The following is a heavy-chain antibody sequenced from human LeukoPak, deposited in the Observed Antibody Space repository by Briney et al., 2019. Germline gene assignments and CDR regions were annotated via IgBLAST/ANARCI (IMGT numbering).Heavy chain of an antibody. D-gene: IGHD2-2*03. CDR1: GFTFSNAW. Sequence: GGSLRLSCAASGFTFSNAWMSWVRQAPGKGLEWVGRIKSKTDGGTTDYAAPVKGRFTISRDDSKNTLYLQMNSLKTEDTAVYYCTTDPMDIVVVPAFVWGKGTTVTVSS. J-gene: IGHJ6*04. CDR3: TTDPMDIVVVPAFV. V-gene: IGHV3-15*01. CDR2: IKSKTDGGTT.